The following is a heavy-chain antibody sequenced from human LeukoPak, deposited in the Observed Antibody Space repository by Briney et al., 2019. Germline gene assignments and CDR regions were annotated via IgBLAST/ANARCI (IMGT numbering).Heavy chain of an antibody. J-gene: IGHJ5*02. D-gene: IGHD4-17*01. Sequence: QPGGSLRLSCAASGFTFSSFAMTWVRQAPGKGLEWVSSITGSHGPTYNTDSVKGRFTISRDNSQNTLYLQMNSLRAEDTAVYYCTKDPNGDYVGAFDPWGQGTLVTVSS. CDR1: GFTFSSFA. CDR3: TKDPNGDYVGAFDP. CDR2: ITGSHGPT. V-gene: IGHV3-23*01.